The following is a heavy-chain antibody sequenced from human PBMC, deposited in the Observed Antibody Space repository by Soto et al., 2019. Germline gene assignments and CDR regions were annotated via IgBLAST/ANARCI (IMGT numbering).Heavy chain of an antibody. CDR3: AAWPRSSWFDY. D-gene: IGHD2-2*01. CDR2: IKSDGSEK. CDR1: GFTFSTYW. Sequence: GASLRLSCVGSGFTFSTYWMGCVRQVPGTGLEWVANIKSDGSEKSYVDSVKGRFTISRDNAGNSLYLQMNSLRAEDTAVYYCAAWPRSSWFDYWGQGTLVTVSS. V-gene: IGHV3-7*05. J-gene: IGHJ5*01.